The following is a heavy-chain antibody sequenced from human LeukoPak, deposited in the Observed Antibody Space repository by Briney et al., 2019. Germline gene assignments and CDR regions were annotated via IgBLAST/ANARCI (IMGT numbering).Heavy chain of an antibody. J-gene: IGHJ4*02. D-gene: IGHD1-1*01. CDR3: ARDGRSGPHFDS. V-gene: IGHV3-33*01. CDR1: GFTFRSHA. CDR2: IWFDGSNK. Sequence: GGSLRLSCAASGFTFRSHAMHWVRQAPGKGLEWVAHIWFDGSNKYFADSVKGRFTISRDNSKNTLYLQMNSLRAEDTAVYYCARDGRSGPHFDSWGQGTLVTVSS.